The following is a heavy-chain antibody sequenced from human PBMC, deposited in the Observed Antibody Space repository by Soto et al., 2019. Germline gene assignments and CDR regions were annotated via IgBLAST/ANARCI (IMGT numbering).Heavy chain of an antibody. CDR1: GYTFTGYY. Sequence: ASVKVSCKASGYTFTGYYMHWMRQAPGQGLEWMGWINPNSGGTNYAQKFQGRVTMTRDTSISTAYMELSRLRSDDTAVYYCASNLPAADDSSGYYDPGGFDYWGQGTLVTVSS. J-gene: IGHJ4*02. CDR2: INPNSGGT. CDR3: ASNLPAADDSSGYYDPGGFDY. V-gene: IGHV1-2*02. D-gene: IGHD3-22*01.